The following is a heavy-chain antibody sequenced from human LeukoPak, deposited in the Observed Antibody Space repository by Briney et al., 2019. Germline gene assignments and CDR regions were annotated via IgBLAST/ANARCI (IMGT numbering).Heavy chain of an antibody. CDR3: ARGLQGNGKYDY. V-gene: IGHV3-48*01. D-gene: IGHD1-1*01. J-gene: IGHJ4*02. CDR1: GFTFSSYN. CDR2: ISSSGSTI. Sequence: PGGSLRLSCAASGFTFSSYNMNWVRQAPGKGLEWVSYISSSGSTIYYADSVKGRFTISRDNAKNSLYLQMNSLRAEDTAVYYCARGLQGNGKYDYWGQGTLVTVSS.